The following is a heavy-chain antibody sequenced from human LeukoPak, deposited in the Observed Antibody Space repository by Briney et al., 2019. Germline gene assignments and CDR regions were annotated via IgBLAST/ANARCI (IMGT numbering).Heavy chain of an antibody. CDR1: GYTFTGYY. J-gene: IGHJ4*02. CDR2: INPNSGGT. Sequence: ASVKVSCKASGYTFTGYYMHWVRQAPGQGLEWMGRINPNSGGTNYAQKFQGRVTMTRDTSISTAYMELSRLRSEDTDVYYSARECDYSSGYFSPLVDYWGQGTLVTVSS. D-gene: IGHD3-22*01. CDR3: ARECDYSSGYFSPLVDY. V-gene: IGHV1-2*05.